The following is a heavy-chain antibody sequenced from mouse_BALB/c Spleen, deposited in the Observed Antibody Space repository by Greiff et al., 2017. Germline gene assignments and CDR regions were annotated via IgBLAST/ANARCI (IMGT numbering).Heavy chain of an antibody. V-gene: IGHV3-2*02. CDR2: ISYSGST. J-gene: IGHJ3*01. CDR3: ARDGNAY. D-gene: IGHD2-1*01. CDR1: GYSITSDYA. Sequence: EVKLMESGPGLVKPSQSLSLTCTVTGYSITSDYAWNWIRQFPGNKLEWMGYISYSGSTSYNPSLKSRISITRDTSKNQFFLQLNSVTTEDTATYYCARDGNAYWGQGTLVTVSA.